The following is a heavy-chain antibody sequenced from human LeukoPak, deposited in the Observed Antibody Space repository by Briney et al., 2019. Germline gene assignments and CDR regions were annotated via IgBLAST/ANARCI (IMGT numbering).Heavy chain of an antibody. Sequence: VASVKVSCKASGGTFSSYAISWVRQAPGQGLERMGGVIPIFGTANYAQKFQGRVTITADESTSTAYMELSSLRSEDTAVYYCARASYGDYDFWSGPGGYWGQGTLVTVSS. V-gene: IGHV1-69*01. CDR2: VIPIFGTA. CDR1: GGTFSSYA. CDR3: ARASYGDYDFWSGPGGY. J-gene: IGHJ4*02. D-gene: IGHD3-3*01.